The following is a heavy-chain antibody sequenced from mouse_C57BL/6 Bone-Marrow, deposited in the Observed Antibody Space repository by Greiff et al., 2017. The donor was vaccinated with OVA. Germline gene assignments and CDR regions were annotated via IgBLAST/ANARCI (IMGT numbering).Heavy chain of an antibody. CDR3: ARGELLYYYAMDY. J-gene: IGHJ4*01. D-gene: IGHD4-1*01. V-gene: IGHV1-64*01. CDR1: GYTFTSYW. CDR2: IHPNSGST. Sequence: VKLQQPGAELVKPGASVKLSCKASGYTFTSYWMHWVKQRPGQGLEWIGMIHPNSGSTNYNEKFKSKATLTVDKSSSTAYMQLSSLTSEDSAVYYCARGELLYYYAMDYWGQGTSVTVSS.